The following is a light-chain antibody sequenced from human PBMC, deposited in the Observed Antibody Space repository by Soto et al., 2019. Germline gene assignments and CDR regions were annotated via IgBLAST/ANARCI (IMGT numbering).Light chain of an antibody. CDR2: NVS. Sequence: DVLMTQSPLSLPVTLGQPASISCWSSRSLAYIDGNTYLNWFQQRPGQSPRRLIYNVSNRDSGVADRFCRSGSVTAFTLKISRVEAEDVAVYYCIKGTHWPPYTFGQRTKLEIK. CDR3: IKGTHWPPYT. J-gene: IGKJ2*01. CDR1: RSLAYIDGNTY. V-gene: IGKV2-30*01.